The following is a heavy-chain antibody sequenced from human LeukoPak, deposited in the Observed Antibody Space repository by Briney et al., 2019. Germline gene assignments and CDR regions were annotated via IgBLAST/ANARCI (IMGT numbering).Heavy chain of an antibody. CDR3: AKDKGLAVTGYYYYYMDV. CDR1: GFTFSSYE. Sequence: GGSLRLSCAASGFTFSSYEMNWVRQAPGKGLEWVSYISSSGSTIYYADSVKGRLTISRDNAKNSLYLQMNSLRAEDTAFYYCAKDKGLAVTGYYYYYMDVWGKGTTVTVSS. D-gene: IGHD6-19*01. CDR2: ISSSGSTI. J-gene: IGHJ6*03. V-gene: IGHV3-48*03.